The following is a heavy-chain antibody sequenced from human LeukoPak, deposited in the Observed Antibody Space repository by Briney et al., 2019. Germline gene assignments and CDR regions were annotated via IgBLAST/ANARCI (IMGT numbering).Heavy chain of an antibody. J-gene: IGHJ4*02. CDR2: IIPILGIA. Sequence: SVKVPCKASGGTFSSYAISWVRQAPGQGLEWMGRIIPILGIANYAQKFQGRVTITADKSTSTAYMELSSLRSEDTAVYYCARGAFGAPRASYYFDYWGQGTLVTVSS. CDR3: ARGAFGAPRASYYFDY. CDR1: GGTFSSYA. D-gene: IGHD3-16*01. V-gene: IGHV1-69*04.